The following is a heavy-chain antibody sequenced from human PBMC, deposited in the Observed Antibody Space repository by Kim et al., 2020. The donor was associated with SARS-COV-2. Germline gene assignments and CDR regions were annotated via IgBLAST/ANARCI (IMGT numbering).Heavy chain of an antibody. V-gene: IGHV3-9*01. D-gene: IGHD6-13*01. J-gene: IGHJ4*02. CDR3: ARDASGSWYLGLDY. Sequence: ADSVKVRFTISRDNAKNSLYLQMTSLGAEATALYYCARDASGSWYLGLDYWGQGTLVTVSS.